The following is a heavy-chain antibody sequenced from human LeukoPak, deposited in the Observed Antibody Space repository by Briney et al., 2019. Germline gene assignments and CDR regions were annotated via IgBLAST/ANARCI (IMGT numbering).Heavy chain of an antibody. CDR3: ASRSSGWSNYYYYYYMDV. Sequence: PGGSLRLSCAASGFTFSSYEMNWVRKAPGKGLEWVSYISSSSSTIYYADSVKGRFTISRDNSKNTLYLQMNSLRAEDTAVYYCASRSSGWSNYYYYYYMDVWGKGTTVTLSS. CDR1: GFTFSSYE. J-gene: IGHJ6*03. CDR2: ISSSSSTI. V-gene: IGHV3-48*01. D-gene: IGHD6-19*01.